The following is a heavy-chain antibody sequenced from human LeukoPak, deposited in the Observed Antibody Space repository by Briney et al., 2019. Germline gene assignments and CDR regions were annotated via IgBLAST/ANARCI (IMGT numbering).Heavy chain of an antibody. CDR1: GYSFSDYW. Sequence: GESLKISCQGSGYSFSDYWIGWLRQMPGKGLEWLGIIYPGDSDTRYSPSFQGQVTFSADKSINTAYMHWRSLKASDTAMYYCARHSDGDPDYWGQGTLVTVSS. J-gene: IGHJ4*02. CDR2: IYPGDSDT. CDR3: ARHSDGDPDY. V-gene: IGHV5-51*01. D-gene: IGHD4-17*01.